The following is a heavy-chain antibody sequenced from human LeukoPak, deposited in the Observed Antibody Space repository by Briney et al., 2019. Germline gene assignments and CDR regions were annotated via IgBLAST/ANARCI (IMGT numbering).Heavy chain of an antibody. CDR2: ISYDGSNK. CDR3: AKDLYDFWSGYGSNFDY. CDR1: GFTSSSYG. Sequence: GRSLRLSCAASGFTSSSYGMHWVRQAPGKGLEWVAVISYDGSNKYYADSVKGRFTISRDNSKNTLYLQMNSLRAEDTAVYYCAKDLYDFWSGYGSNFDYWGQGTLVTVSS. V-gene: IGHV3-30*18. J-gene: IGHJ4*02. D-gene: IGHD3-3*01.